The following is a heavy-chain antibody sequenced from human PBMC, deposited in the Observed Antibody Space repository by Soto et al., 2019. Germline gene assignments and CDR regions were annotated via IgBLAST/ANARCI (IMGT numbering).Heavy chain of an antibody. Sequence: PSETLSLTCTVSGGSISSGDYYWSWIRQPPGKGLEWIGYIYYSGSTYYNPSLKSRVTISVDTSKNQFSLKLSSVTAADTAVYYCARGRFLEYRYRMDVWGQGTTVTVSS. CDR1: GGSISSGDYY. J-gene: IGHJ6*02. CDR2: IYYSGST. CDR3: ARGRFLEYRYRMDV. V-gene: IGHV4-30-4*01. D-gene: IGHD3-3*01.